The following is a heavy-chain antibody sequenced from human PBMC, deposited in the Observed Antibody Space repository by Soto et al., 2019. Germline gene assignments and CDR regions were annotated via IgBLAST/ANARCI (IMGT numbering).Heavy chain of an antibody. CDR1: GGTFSSYT. V-gene: IGHV1-69*02. D-gene: IGHD4-17*01. CDR3: ARSPFAYGDYEGGVY. CDR2: IIPILGIA. Sequence: ASVKVSCKASGGTFSSYTISWVRQAPGQGLEWMGRIIPILGIANYAQKFQGRVTITADKSTSTAYMELSSLRSEDTAVYYCARSPFAYGDYEGGVYWGQGTLVTVSS. J-gene: IGHJ4*02.